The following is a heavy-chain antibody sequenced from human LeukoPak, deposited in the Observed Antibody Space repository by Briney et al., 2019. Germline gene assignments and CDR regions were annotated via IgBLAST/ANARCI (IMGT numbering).Heavy chain of an antibody. Sequence: SEXXSLTCTVSGGSISSSSYYWGWLRQPPGKGREWSGSIYYSGSTYYNPSLKTRVTISVDTSKNQFSLKLSSVTAADTAVYYCARHADIVVVPAAKYFQHWGQGTLVTVSS. J-gene: IGHJ1*01. CDR2: IYYSGST. CDR1: GGSISSSSYY. CDR3: ARHADIVVVPAAKYFQH. D-gene: IGHD2-2*01. V-gene: IGHV4-39*01.